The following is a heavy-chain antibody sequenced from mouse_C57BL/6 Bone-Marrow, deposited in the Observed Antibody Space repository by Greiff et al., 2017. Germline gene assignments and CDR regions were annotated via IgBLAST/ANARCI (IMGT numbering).Heavy chain of an antibody. J-gene: IGHJ2*01. D-gene: IGHD1-1*01. CDR1: GYTFTSYW. Sequence: QVQLKQSGAELVRPGSSVKLSCKASGYTFTSYWMDWVKQRPGQGLEWIGNIYPSDSETHYNQKFKDKATVTVDKSSSTDYMKLSSLTSEDTAVYNGARCNYYGSSPDCGGQGTTLPVSS. CDR2: IYPSDSET. CDR3: ARCNYYGSSPDC. V-gene: IGHV1-61*01.